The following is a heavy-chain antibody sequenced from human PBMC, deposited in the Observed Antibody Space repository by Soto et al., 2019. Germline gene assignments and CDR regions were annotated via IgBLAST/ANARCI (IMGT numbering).Heavy chain of an antibody. CDR3: ARELSYYECRDSYFDS. J-gene: IGHJ4*02. CDR1: GDSVSGNSAA. Sequence: PSQTLSLTCAISGDSVSGNSAAWNWVRQSPSRGLEWPGRTYYRSKWYNDYAVSVKSRITVTPDTSKNQFSLHLNSVTPEDTAVYYCARELSYYECRDSYFDSWARGALVTVSS. D-gene: IGHD3-16*01. CDR2: TYYRSKWYN. V-gene: IGHV6-1*01.